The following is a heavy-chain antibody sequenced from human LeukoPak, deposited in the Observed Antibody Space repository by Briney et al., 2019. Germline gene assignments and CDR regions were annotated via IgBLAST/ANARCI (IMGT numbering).Heavy chain of an antibody. V-gene: IGHV4-38-2*01. CDR2: IYYSGST. J-gene: IGHJ4*02. D-gene: IGHD2-21*01. Sequence: PSETLSLTCAVSGYSISSGYYWGWIRQPPGKGLEWIGSIYYSGSTYYNPSLRSRVTISVDTSKNQFSLKLSSVTAADTAVYYCARHAYCGGDCLEIDYWGQGTLVTVSS. CDR1: GYSISSGYY. CDR3: ARHAYCGGDCLEIDY.